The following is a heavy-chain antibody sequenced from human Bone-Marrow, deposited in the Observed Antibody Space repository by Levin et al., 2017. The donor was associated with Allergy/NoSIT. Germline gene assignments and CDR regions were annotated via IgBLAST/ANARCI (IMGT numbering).Heavy chain of an antibody. Sequence: SQTLSLTCSVSGGSTRLGGYYWGWIRQHPVKGLEWLGYIYYSGETFYNPSVESRLVISHDTSENQFSLKLTSLTAADTAVYYCVRAQTGYVSPFDFWGPGALVTVSS. CDR3: VRAQTGYVSPFDF. CDR2: IYYSGET. D-gene: IGHD3-9*01. CDR1: GGSTRLGGYY. V-gene: IGHV4-31*03. J-gene: IGHJ4*02.